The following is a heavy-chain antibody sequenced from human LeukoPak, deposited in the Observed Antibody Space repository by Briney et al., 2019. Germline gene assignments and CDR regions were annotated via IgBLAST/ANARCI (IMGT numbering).Heavy chain of an antibody. J-gene: IGHJ5*02. CDR2: IYYSGST. CDR3: ARQGQQLVLEIWFDP. Sequence: SETLSLTCTVSGGSISSYYWSWIRQPPGKGLEWIGYIYYSGSTNYNPSLKSRVTISVDTSKNQFSLKLSSVTAADTAVYYCARQGQQLVLEIWFDPWGQGTLVTVSS. D-gene: IGHD6-13*01. V-gene: IGHV4-59*08. CDR1: GGSISSYY.